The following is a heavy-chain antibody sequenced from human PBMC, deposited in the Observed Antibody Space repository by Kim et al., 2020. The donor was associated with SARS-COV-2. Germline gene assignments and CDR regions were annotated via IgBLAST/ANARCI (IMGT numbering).Heavy chain of an antibody. Sequence: GGSLRLSCAASGFTFSSYSMNWVRQAPGKGLEWVSSISSSSSYIYYADSVKGRFTISRDNAKNSLYLQMNSLRAEDTAVYYCARDTMWIQLWPTLDYWGQGTLVTVSS. D-gene: IGHD5-18*01. CDR3: ARDTMWIQLWPTLDY. J-gene: IGHJ4*02. CDR2: ISSSSSYI. V-gene: IGHV3-21*01. CDR1: GFTFSSYS.